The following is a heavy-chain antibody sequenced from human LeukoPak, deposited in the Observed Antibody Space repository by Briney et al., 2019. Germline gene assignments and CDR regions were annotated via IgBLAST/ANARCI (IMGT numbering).Heavy chain of an antibody. J-gene: IGHJ3*02. Sequence: AGRSLRLSCAASGFTFSSYAMHWVRQAPGKGLEWVAVISYDGSNKYYADSVKGRFTISRDNAKNSVYLQMNSLRAEDTAVYYCATMTTNDAFDIWGQGTMVTVSS. CDR2: ISYDGSNK. V-gene: IGHV3-30*04. CDR1: GFTFSSYA. D-gene: IGHD3-3*01. CDR3: ATMTTNDAFDI.